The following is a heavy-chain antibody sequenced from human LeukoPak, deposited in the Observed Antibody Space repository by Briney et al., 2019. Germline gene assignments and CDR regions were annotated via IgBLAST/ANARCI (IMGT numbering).Heavy chain of an antibody. J-gene: IGHJ4*02. CDR2: ISGSGGST. V-gene: IGHV3-23*01. CDR1: GFTFDDYA. CDR3: AKKFQASSPRYYYGSGSFGPAVSPLDY. D-gene: IGHD3-10*01. Sequence: PGRSLRLSCAASGFTFDDYAMSWVRQAPGKGLEWVSAISGSGGSTYYADSVKGRFTISRDNSKNKLYLQMNSLRAEDTAVYYCAKKFQASSPRYYYGSGSFGPAVSPLDYWGQGTLVTVSS.